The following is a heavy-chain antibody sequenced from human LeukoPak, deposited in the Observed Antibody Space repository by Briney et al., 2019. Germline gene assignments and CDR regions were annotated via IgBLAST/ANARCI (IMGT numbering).Heavy chain of an antibody. D-gene: IGHD6-19*01. CDR2: VYSGGST. V-gene: IGHV3-53*01. Sequence: PGGSLRLSCAASGLTVSTNYMNWVRQAPGKGLEWLSVVYSGGSTYYSDSVKGRFTISRDNSKNSMYLQMSSLRAEDTAEYYCARGGYSSGWYRDWGQGTLVTVSS. CDR3: ARGGYSSGWYRD. J-gene: IGHJ4*02. CDR1: GLTVSTNY.